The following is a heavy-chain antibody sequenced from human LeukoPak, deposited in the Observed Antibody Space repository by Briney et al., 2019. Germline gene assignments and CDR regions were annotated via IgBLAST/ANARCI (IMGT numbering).Heavy chain of an antibody. CDR3: ARFARWNYGFDY. CDR1: GGSFNGYY. V-gene: IGHV4-34*01. J-gene: IGHJ4*02. Sequence: SETLSLTCAVYGGSFNGYYWSWIRQPPGKGLEWIGEINHSGSTNYNPSLKSRVTISVDTSKNQFSLKLSSVTAADTAVYYCARFARWNYGFDYWGQGTLVTVSS. D-gene: IGHD1-7*01. CDR2: INHSGST.